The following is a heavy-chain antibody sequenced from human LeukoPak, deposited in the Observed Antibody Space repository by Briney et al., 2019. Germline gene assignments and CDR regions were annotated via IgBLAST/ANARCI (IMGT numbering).Heavy chain of an antibody. CDR1: VYTFTNFY. CDR3: ARSRRDGYNYGFDP. D-gene: IGHD5-24*01. Sequence: ASVKVSCKASVYTFTNFYIHWVRQAPGQGLEWMGIINPSGGSTSYAQKFQGRVTMTRDTSTSTVYMELSSLRSEDTAVYYCARSRRDGYNYGFDPWGQGTLVTVSS. J-gene: IGHJ5*02. CDR2: INPSGGST. V-gene: IGHV1-46*01.